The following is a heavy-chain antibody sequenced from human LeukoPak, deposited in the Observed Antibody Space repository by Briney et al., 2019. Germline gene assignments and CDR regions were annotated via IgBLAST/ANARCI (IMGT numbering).Heavy chain of an antibody. V-gene: IGHV1-69*04. D-gene: IGHD6-19*01. CDR3: ARDPPRIAVAGPFNAFDI. CDR2: IIPILGIA. Sequence: SVKVSCKASGGTFSSYAISWVRQAPGQGLEWMGRIIPILGIANYAQKFQGRVTITADKSTSTAYMELSSLRSEDTAVYYCARDPPRIAVAGPFNAFDIWGQGTMVTVSS. CDR1: GGTFSSYA. J-gene: IGHJ3*02.